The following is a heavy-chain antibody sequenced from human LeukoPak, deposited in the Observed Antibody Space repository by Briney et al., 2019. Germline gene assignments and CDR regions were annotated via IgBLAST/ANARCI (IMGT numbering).Heavy chain of an antibody. J-gene: IGHJ4*02. CDR1: GDSVSRNTAA. CDR2: TYYRSKWLN. Sequence: SRTLSLTCAISGDSVSRNTAAWNWIRQSPSRGLEWLGRTYYRSKWLNDYAVSVKSRITDNPDTSKNQFSLQLMSVTPDDTAVYYCARGPPFDYWGQGILVTVSS. CDR3: ARGPPFDY. V-gene: IGHV6-1*01.